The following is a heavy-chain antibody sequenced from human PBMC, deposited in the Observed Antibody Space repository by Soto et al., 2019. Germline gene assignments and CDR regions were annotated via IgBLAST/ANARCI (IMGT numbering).Heavy chain of an antibody. Sequence: ASVKVSCEASGYTFTGFHIFWVRQAPGRGLEWVGWIDPNTGDTSYAQNLQGRVTLTRDTSISTAYLELSSLRPDDTAVYYCATRLPSDFWGQGPPVTVSS. CDR2: IDPNTGDT. D-gene: IGHD6-25*01. V-gene: IGHV1-2*02. CDR3: ATRLPSDF. CDR1: GYTFTGFH. J-gene: IGHJ4*02.